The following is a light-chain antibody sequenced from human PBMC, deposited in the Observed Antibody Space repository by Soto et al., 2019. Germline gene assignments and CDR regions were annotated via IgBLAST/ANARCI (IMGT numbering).Light chain of an antibody. J-gene: IGKJ3*01. CDR3: QQYGSSPL. V-gene: IGKV3-20*01. CDR2: GAS. CDR1: QSVSSTY. Sequence: EIVLTQSPGTLSLSPGERATLSCRASQSVSSTYLAWYQQKPGQSPRLLIYGASSRATGIPDRFSGRGSGTDFTLTISRLEPEDFAVYYCQQYGSSPLFGPGTKVVIK.